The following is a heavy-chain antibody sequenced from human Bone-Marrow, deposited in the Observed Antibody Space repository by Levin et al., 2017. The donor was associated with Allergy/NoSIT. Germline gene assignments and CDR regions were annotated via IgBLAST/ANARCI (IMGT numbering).Heavy chain of an antibody. Sequence: SCAASGFTFSSYEMNWVRQAPGKGLEWVSYISSSGSTIYYADSVKGRFTISRDNAKNSLYLQMNSLRAEDTAVYYCARGPDSSSWYGVSDWFDPWGQGTLVTVSS. V-gene: IGHV3-48*03. CDR3: ARGPDSSSWYGVSDWFDP. J-gene: IGHJ5*02. CDR2: ISSSGSTI. CDR1: GFTFSSYE. D-gene: IGHD6-13*01.